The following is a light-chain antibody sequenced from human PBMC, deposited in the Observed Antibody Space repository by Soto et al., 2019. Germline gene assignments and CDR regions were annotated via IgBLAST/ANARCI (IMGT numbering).Light chain of an antibody. V-gene: IGKV3-15*01. CDR3: QQYNNWPPSII. J-gene: IGKJ5*01. CDR2: GAS. CDR1: ESVSSN. Sequence: VMTQSPSTLSVSPGERATLSCRASESVSSNLAWYQQRPGQAPRLPIYGASTRATDTPVRFRGSGSGTEFTLTISSLQSEDFAVYYCQQYNNWPPSIIFGQGTRLEN.